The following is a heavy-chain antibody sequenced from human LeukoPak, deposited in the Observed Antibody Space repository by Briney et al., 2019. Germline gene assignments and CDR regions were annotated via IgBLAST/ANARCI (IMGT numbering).Heavy chain of an antibody. V-gene: IGHV4-34*01. CDR1: GGFFSGYY. D-gene: IGHD1-1*01. Sequence: SETLSLTCAVYGGFFSGYYWSWIRQPPGKGLEWIGEINHSGSTNYNPSLKSRVTISVDTSKNQFSLKLSSVTAADTAVYYCARERKGSRVFDYWGQGTLVTVSS. J-gene: IGHJ4*02. CDR3: ARERKGSRVFDY. CDR2: INHSGST.